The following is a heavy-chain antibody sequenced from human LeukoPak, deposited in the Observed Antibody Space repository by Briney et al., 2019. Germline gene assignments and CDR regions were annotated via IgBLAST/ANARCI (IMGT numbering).Heavy chain of an antibody. CDR3: AKAGRSGSYYYYMDV. CDR2: ISGSGGST. CDR1: GFTFSSYA. V-gene: IGHV3-23*01. Sequence: GGSLRLSCAASGFTFSSYAMSWVRQAPGKGLEWVSAISGSGGSTYYADSVKGRFTISRDNSKNTLYLQMNSLGAEDTAVYYCAKAGRSGSYYYYMDVWGKGTTVTVSS. J-gene: IGHJ6*03. D-gene: IGHD6-19*01.